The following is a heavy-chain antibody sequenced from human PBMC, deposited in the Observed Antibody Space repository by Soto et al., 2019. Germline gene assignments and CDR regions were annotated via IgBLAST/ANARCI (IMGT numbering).Heavy chain of an antibody. J-gene: IGHJ5*02. V-gene: IGHV3-23*01. Sequence: VQLLESGGGLVQPGGSLRLSCAASGFTFSSYAMSWVRQAPGKGLEWVSAISGSGGSTYYADSVKGRFPITRDNAKNTLYLQMDSLRAEDTDVYYCASPLRRYGEFASAPWGQGTLVTVSS. CDR1: GFTFSSYA. CDR2: ISGSGGST. D-gene: IGHD3-9*01. CDR3: ASPLRRYGEFASAP.